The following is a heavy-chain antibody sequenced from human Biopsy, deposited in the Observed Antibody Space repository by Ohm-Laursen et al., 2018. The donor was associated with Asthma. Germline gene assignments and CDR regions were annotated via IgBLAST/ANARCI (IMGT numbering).Heavy chain of an antibody. Sequence: GASVKVSCNASGVTFSSYAISWVRQAPGQGLEWMGGIIPIFGTANYAQKFQGRVTITADESTSTAYMELSSLRSEDTVVYYCARERIAARQRRYYFDYWGQGTLVTVSS. D-gene: IGHD6-6*01. V-gene: IGHV1-69*13. J-gene: IGHJ4*02. CDR1: GVTFSSYA. CDR3: ARERIAARQRRYYFDY. CDR2: IIPIFGTA.